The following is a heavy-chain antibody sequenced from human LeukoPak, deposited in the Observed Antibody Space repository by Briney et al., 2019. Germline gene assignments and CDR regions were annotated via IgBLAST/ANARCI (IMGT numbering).Heavy chain of an antibody. V-gene: IGHV1-46*01. J-gene: IGHJ3*02. CDR3: ASSGSYGSAFDI. D-gene: IGHD1-26*01. CDR2: INPSGGST. CDR1: GYTFTSYY. Sequence: ASVTVSCKASGYTFTSYYMHWVRQAPGQGLEWMGLINPSGGSTSYAQKFQGRVTMTRDMSTSTVYMELSSLRSEDTAVYYCASSGSYGSAFDIWGQGTMVTVSS.